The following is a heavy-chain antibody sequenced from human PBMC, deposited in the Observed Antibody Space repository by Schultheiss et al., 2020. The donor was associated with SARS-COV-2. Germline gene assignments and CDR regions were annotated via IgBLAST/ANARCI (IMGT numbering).Heavy chain of an antibody. CDR2: INAGNGNT. V-gene: IGHV1-3*01. J-gene: IGHJ4*02. D-gene: IGHD5-12*01. Sequence: ASVKVSCKASGYTFTSYAMHWVRQAPGQRLEWMGWINAGNGNTKYSQKFQGRVTITRDTSASTAYMELSRLRSDDTAVYYCARGRFEATPVDYWGQGTLVTVSS. CDR1: GYTFTSYA. CDR3: ARGRFEATPVDY.